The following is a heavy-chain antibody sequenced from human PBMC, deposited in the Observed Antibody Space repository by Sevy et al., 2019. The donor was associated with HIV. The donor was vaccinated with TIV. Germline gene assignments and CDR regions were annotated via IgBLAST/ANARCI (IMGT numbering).Heavy chain of an antibody. CDR3: ARSNSGSYQNGDY. CDR1: GFTVSSNY. J-gene: IGHJ4*02. V-gene: IGHV3-53*01. CDR2: IYSGGST. Sequence: GGSLRLSCAASGFTVSSNYMSWVLQAPGKGLEWVSVIYSGGSTFYADSVKGRFTVSRDNSKNTLYLQLNSLRAEDTAVYYCARSNSGSYQNGDYWGQGTLVTVSS. D-gene: IGHD1-26*01.